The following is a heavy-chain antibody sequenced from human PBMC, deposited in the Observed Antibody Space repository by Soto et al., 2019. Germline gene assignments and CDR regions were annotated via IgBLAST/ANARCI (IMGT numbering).Heavy chain of an antibody. CDR2: IKSKTDGGTT. J-gene: IGHJ4*02. V-gene: IGHV3-15*01. CDR3: TRVQWGKLGY. CDR1: GFTLSNAW. Sequence: EVQLVESGGGLVEPGGSLRLSCAASGFTLSNAWMSWVRQAPGKGLEWVGRIKSKTDGGTTEYAAPGRGRFTITRDESRNTLAVQMSSMKKVGTAMYYGTRVQWGKLGYWGQGTLATVSS. D-gene: IGHD2-15*01.